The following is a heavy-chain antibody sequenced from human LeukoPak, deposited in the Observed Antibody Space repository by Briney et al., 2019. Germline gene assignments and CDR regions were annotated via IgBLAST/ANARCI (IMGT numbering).Heavy chain of an antibody. CDR1: GYSISSGYY. D-gene: IGHD6-6*01. V-gene: IGHV4-38-2*02. CDR2: LYHSGST. Sequence: SETLSLTCSVSGYSISSGYYWGWIRQAPGKGLEWIGNLYHSGSTYYNRSLKSRLSISVDTSKNQFSLNLSSVTAADTAVYYCATEIQNIAGRVYWGQGTLVTVSS. J-gene: IGHJ4*02. CDR3: ATEIQNIAGRVY.